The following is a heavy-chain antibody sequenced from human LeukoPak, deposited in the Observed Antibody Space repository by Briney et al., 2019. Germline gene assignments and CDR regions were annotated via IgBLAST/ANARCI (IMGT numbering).Heavy chain of an antibody. CDR2: INPSGGST. D-gene: IGHD2-2*02. J-gene: IGHJ4*02. V-gene: IGHV1-46*03. CDR3: ARVDCSSGRCYTLDFDY. CDR1: GYTFTSYY. Sequence: ASVKVSCKASGYTFTSYYMHWVQQAPGQGLEWMGIINPSGGSTSYAPKFQGRVTVTRDTSTSTVYMELRSLRSEDTAVYYCARVDCSSGRCYTLDFDYWGQGTLVTVSS.